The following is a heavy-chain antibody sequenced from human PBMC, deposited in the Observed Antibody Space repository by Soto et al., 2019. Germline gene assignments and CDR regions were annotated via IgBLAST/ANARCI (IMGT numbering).Heavy chain of an antibody. CDR2: IVVGSGNT. CDR3: AAHAYCSSTSCYTAVGYEPYYFDY. Sequence: ASVKVSCKASGFTFTSSAVQWVRQARGQRLEWIGWIVVGSGNTNYAQKFQERVTITRDMSTSTAYMELSSLRSEDTAVYYCAAHAYCSSTSCYTAVGYEPYYFDYWGQGTLATVSS. V-gene: IGHV1-58*01. J-gene: IGHJ4*02. CDR1: GFTFTSSA. D-gene: IGHD2-2*02.